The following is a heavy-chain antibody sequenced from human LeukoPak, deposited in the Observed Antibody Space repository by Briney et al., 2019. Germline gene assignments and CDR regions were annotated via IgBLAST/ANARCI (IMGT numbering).Heavy chain of an antibody. CDR1: GFALRSYT. D-gene: IGHD6-19*01. J-gene: IGHJ5*01. Sequence: GGSLRLSCAASGFALRSYTVTWVRQAPGKGLEWVSSISSTSAYIYYAESVKGRLSISRDNVDNVVHLQMSSLRNEDTAFYYCARVAVAGPTGWFDSWGQGTLVTVSS. CDR2: ISSTSAYI. CDR3: ARVAVAGPTGWFDS. V-gene: IGHV3-21*01.